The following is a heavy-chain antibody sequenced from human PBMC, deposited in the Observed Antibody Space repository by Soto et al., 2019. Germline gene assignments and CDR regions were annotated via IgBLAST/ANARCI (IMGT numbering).Heavy chain of an antibody. Sequence: QITLKESGPTLVKPTQTLTLTCTFSGFSLPTDRVGVGWIRQPPGKALEWLAVIYWADSKTYRPSLKSRLTITKATSKTPVALTMTDMDPVDTATYYCAHAYGGRSLYWGQGTLVTVSS. CDR1: GFSLPTDRVG. V-gene: IGHV2-5*02. D-gene: IGHD1-26*01. J-gene: IGHJ4*02. CDR2: IYWADSK. CDR3: AHAYGGRSLY.